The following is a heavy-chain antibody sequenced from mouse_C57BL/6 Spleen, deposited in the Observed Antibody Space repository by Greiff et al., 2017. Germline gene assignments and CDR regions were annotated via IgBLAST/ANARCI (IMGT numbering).Heavy chain of an antibody. Sequence: EVKLVESGGGLVQPGGSLSLSCAASGFTFTDYYMSWVRQPPGKALEWLGFIRNKANGYTTEYSASVKGRFTISRDNSQSILYLQMNALLAEDSSTYYCARSHDGYDVPPAWFAYWGQGTLVTVSA. CDR1: GFTFTDYY. V-gene: IGHV7-3*01. D-gene: IGHD2-2*01. J-gene: IGHJ3*01. CDR2: IRNKANGYTT. CDR3: ARSHDGYDVPPAWFAY.